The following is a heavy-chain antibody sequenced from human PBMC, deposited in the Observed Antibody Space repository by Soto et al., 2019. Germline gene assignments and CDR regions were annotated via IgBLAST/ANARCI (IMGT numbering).Heavy chain of an antibody. J-gene: IGHJ4*02. V-gene: IGHV3-15*01. D-gene: IGHD3-16*02. CDR2: VKSKTDGGTT. CDR1: GFTFSKSG. Sequence: VQLVESGGGLVKPGGSLRLSCAASGFTFSKSGMTWVRQAPGKGLEWVCRVKSKTDGGTTDYSAPVKARFSISSDDSNNTLYRQMNSLKTEDTAVYYCPTYDKIWGSYRYRWADWCQGTLVTVSS. CDR3: PTYDKIWGSYRYRWAD.